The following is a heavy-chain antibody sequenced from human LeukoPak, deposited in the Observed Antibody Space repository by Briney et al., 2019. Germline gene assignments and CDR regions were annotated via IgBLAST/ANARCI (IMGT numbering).Heavy chain of an antibody. CDR1: GGSINSNY. J-gene: IGHJ4*02. Sequence: SETLSLTCTVSGGSINSNYWSWIRQPPGEGLEWIGYVYYSGSTTYNPSLESRVTISLDTSRIQFSLKLRSVTAADTAVYYCARGGWNKFDYWGQGTLVTVSS. D-gene: IGHD3-22*01. CDR2: VYYSGST. V-gene: IGHV4-59*01. CDR3: ARGGWNKFDY.